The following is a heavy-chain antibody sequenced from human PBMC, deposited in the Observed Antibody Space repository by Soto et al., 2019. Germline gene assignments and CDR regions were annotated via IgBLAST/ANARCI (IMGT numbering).Heavy chain of an antibody. D-gene: IGHD1-26*01. CDR3: ASHNGGSYNVPAAFDI. V-gene: IGHV1-46*01. CDR2: INPSGGST. J-gene: IGHJ3*02. Sequence: ASVKVSCKASGYTFTSYYMHWVRQAPGQGLEWMGIINPSGGSTSYAQKFQGRVTMTRDTSTSTVYMGLSSRRSEDTAVNYCASHNGGSYNVPAAFDIWRQGTRVTVSS. CDR1: GYTFTSYY.